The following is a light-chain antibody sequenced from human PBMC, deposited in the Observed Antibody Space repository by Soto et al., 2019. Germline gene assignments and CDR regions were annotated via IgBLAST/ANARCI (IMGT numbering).Light chain of an antibody. V-gene: IGKV3-15*01. J-gene: IGKJ1*01. CDR3: QQYNNLPPWT. CDR2: GVS. Sequence: EILMTQSPDTVSVSPGERVTLSCRASQSVGSNLAWYQQKPGQPPRLLMYGVSTRATGIPARFSGSGSGTDFTLTISSLQSKDIAVYSGQQYNNLPPWTFGQGTKVELK. CDR1: QSVGSN.